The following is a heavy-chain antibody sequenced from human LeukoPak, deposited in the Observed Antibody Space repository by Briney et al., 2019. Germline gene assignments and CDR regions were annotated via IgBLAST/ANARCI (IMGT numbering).Heavy chain of an antibody. J-gene: IGHJ3*02. Sequence: PGGSLRLSCAASGFTFSSYGMHWVRQAPGKGLEWVAVIWYDGSNKYYADSVKGRFTISRDNSKNTLYLQMNSLRADDTAVYYCAMMGIAVAGDAFDIWGQGTMVTVSS. D-gene: IGHD6-19*01. V-gene: IGHV3-33*01. CDR1: GFTFSSYG. CDR2: IWYDGSNK. CDR3: AMMGIAVAGDAFDI.